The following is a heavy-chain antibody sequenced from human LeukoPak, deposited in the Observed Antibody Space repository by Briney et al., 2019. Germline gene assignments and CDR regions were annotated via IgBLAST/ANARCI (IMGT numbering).Heavy chain of an antibody. D-gene: IGHD6-13*01. V-gene: IGHV3-7*05. Sequence: GGSLRLSCAASGFIFRDYWMHWVRQAPGKGLEWVAAIKQDASEGYSVDSLKGRFTISRDNAENSLYLQMNSLRAEDTAGYYCSTQAARDSSWYGWGQGTLVTVSS. CDR1: GFIFRDYW. CDR3: STQAARDSSWYG. CDR2: IKQDASEG. J-gene: IGHJ4*02.